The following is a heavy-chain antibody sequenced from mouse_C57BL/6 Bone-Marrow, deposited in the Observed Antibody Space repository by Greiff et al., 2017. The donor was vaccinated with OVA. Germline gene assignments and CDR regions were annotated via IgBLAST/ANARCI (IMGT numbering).Heavy chain of an antibody. CDR2: IYPGDGDT. D-gene: IGHD1-1*02. V-gene: IGHV1-82*01. CDR3: ARLGDGGAY. J-gene: IGHJ3*01. CDR1: GYAFSSSW. Sequence: QVHVKQSGPELVKPGASVKISCKASGYAFSSSWMNWVKQRPGKGLEWIGRIYPGDGDTNYNGKFKGKATLTADKSSSTAYMQLSSLTSEDSAVYFCARLGDGGAYWGQGTLVTVSA.